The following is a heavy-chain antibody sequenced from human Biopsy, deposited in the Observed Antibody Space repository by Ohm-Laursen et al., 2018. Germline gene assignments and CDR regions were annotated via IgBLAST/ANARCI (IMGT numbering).Heavy chain of an antibody. Sequence: PSETLSLTCTVSGGSISSDYWSWIRQPPGQGLEWIGYISNRGSTNYNPSLRGRVTISVDTSKKRFSLKLTSVISADTAVFFCARLYRLDDYWNDDPPDAFDVWGQGTMVTVSS. J-gene: IGHJ3*01. CDR1: GGSISSDY. V-gene: IGHV4-59*01. D-gene: IGHD3-3*01. CDR2: ISNRGST. CDR3: ARLYRLDDYWNDDPPDAFDV.